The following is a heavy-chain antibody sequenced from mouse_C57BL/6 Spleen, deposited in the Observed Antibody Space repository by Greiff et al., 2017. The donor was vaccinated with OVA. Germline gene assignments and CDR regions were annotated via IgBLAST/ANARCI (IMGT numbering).Heavy chain of an antibody. Sequence: EVQLVKSGGGLVKPGGSLKLSCAASGFTFSDYGMHWVRQAPEKGLEWVAYISSGSSTIYYADTVKGRFTISRDNAKNTLFLQMTSLRSEDTAMYYCAREGNYDFLYAMDYWGQGTSVTVSS. D-gene: IGHD2-4*01. CDR2: ISSGSSTI. CDR1: GFTFSDYG. J-gene: IGHJ4*01. V-gene: IGHV5-17*01. CDR3: AREGNYDFLYAMDY.